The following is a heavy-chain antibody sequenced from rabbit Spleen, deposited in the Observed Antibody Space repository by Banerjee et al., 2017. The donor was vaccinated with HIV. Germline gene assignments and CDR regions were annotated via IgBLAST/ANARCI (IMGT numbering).Heavy chain of an antibody. CDR2: IYTGSSGST. CDR1: GFSFSSSHY. V-gene: IGHV1S40*01. D-gene: IGHD6-1*01. Sequence: QSLEESGGDLVKPGASLTLTCTASGFSFSSSHYMCWVRQVPGKGLEWIACIYTGSSGSTYYASWAKGRFTISKTSSTTVTLQMTSLTAADTATYFCARLGHADYPYAYGLKLWGPGTLVTVS. J-gene: IGHJ4*01. CDR3: ARLGHADYPYAYGLKL.